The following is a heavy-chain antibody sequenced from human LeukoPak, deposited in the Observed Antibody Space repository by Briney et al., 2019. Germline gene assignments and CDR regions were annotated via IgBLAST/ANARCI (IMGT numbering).Heavy chain of an antibody. CDR1: GFTFDDYG. V-gene: IGHV3-20*04. CDR2: INWNGGST. D-gene: IGHD2-15*01. CDR3: ARGGYCSGGTCYTIDA. J-gene: IGHJ5*02. Sequence: PGRSLRLSCAASGFTFDDYGMSWVRQAPGKGLEWVSGINWNGGSTGYADSVKGRFTISRDNTKDSLYLQMNSLRVEDTAFYYCARGGYCSGGTCYTIDAWGQGILVTVSS.